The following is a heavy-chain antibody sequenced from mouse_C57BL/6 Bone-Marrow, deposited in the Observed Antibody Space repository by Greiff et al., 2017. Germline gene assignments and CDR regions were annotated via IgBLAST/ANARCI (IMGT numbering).Heavy chain of an antibody. J-gene: IGHJ4*01. Sequence: QVQLQQSGTELVKPGASVKLSCKASGYTFTSYWMHWVKQRPGQGLEWIGNINPSNGGTNYNEKFKSKATLTVDKSSSTAYMQRSSLTSEDSAVYYCAREVLRGAMDYWGQGTSVTVSS. CDR1: GYTFTSYW. V-gene: IGHV1-53*01. D-gene: IGHD1-1*01. CDR3: AREVLRGAMDY. CDR2: INPSNGGT.